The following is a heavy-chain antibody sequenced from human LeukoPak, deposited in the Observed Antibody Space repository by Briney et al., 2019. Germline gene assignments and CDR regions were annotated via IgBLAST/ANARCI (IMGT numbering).Heavy chain of an antibody. CDR3: ATAAPASGWYFDY. V-gene: IGHV3-30*03. J-gene: IGHJ4*02. D-gene: IGHD6-19*01. CDR2: ISYDEINK. CDR1: GFTFSSYG. Sequence: GGSLRLSCAASGFTFSSYGMHWVRQAPGKGLEWVALISYDEINKYYADSVKGRFTISRDISKNTLYLQMHSLRAEDTAVYYCATAAPASGWYFDYWGQGTLVTVSS.